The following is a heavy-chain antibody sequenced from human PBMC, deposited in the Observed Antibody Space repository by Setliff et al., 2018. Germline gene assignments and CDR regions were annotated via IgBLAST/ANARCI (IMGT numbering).Heavy chain of an antibody. CDR1: GGSFSGYY. CDR3: ARGGRISYRPSTSWYILDY. J-gene: IGHJ4*02. Sequence: SETLSLTCAVYGGSFSGYYWSWIRQPPGKGLEWIGEINHSGSTNYNPSLKSRVTISVDTSKNQFSLKLSSVTAADTAVYYCARGGRISYRPSTSWYILDYWGQGTLVSVSS. CDR2: INHSGST. V-gene: IGHV4-34*01. D-gene: IGHD6-13*01.